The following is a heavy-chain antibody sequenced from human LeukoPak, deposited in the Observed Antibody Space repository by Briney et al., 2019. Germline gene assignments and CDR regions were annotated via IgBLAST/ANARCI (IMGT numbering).Heavy chain of an antibody. Sequence: GGSLRLSCAASGFTFSSYSMNWVRQAPGKGLEWVSSISSSSSYIYYADSVKGRFTISRDNAKNSLYLQMNGLRAEDTAVYYCARDRGVQLESDFDYWGQGTLVTVSS. V-gene: IGHV3-21*01. CDR2: ISSSSSYI. J-gene: IGHJ4*02. D-gene: IGHD1-1*01. CDR3: ARDRGVQLESDFDY. CDR1: GFTFSSYS.